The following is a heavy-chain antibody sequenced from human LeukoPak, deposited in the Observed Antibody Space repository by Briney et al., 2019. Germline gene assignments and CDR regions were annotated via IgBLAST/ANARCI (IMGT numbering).Heavy chain of an antibody. V-gene: IGHV3-7*01. Sequence: PGGSLRLSCAASGFTFSSYWMSWVHQAPGKGLEWVANIKQDGSEENFVDSVKGRFTISRGNAKKSLYLQMNSLRAEDTAVYYCARGSSAGASLRHDYWGQGTLVTVSS. J-gene: IGHJ4*02. CDR1: GFTFSSYW. CDR2: IKQDGSEE. CDR3: ARGSSAGASLRHDY. D-gene: IGHD1-26*01.